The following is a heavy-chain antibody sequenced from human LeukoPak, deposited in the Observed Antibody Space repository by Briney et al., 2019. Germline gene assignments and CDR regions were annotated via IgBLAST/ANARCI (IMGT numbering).Heavy chain of an antibody. Sequence: GGSLRLSCAASGFSFSSYDMHWVRQATGKGLEWVSAIGTAGDTYYPGSVKGRFTNSRENAKNSLYLQMNSLRAGDTAVYYCARSRNHGMDVWGQGTTVTVSS. J-gene: IGHJ6*02. CDR3: ARSRNHGMDV. V-gene: IGHV3-13*01. CDR2: IGTAGDT. CDR1: GFSFSSYD.